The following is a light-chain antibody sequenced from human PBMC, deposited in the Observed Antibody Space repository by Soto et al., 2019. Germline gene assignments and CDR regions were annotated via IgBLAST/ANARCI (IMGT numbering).Light chain of an antibody. CDR2: DAS. V-gene: IGKV1-5*01. CDR1: QRISSW. J-gene: IGKJ2*03. Sequence: DTQMTQSPSTLSASVGDRVTITCRASQRISSWLAWYQQKPGKAPNLLIYDASNLESGVPSRFSGSGSGTEFTLSINSLQPDDFATYYCQQYNDFYSFGQGTKLEIK. CDR3: QQYNDFYS.